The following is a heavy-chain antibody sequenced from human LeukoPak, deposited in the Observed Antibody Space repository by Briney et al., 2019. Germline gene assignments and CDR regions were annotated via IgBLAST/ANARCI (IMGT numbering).Heavy chain of an antibody. J-gene: IGHJ4*02. CDR2: VYYSGYT. Sequence: SETLSLTCTVSGGSITSNYWSWIRQPPGKGLEWIGFVYYSGYTNYNPSLNSQVTISVAPSKNQVSLNLSSVTTADTAVYYCATSKYKYDSGIWGQGTLVTVSS. D-gene: IGHD3-22*01. V-gene: IGHV4-59*01. CDR3: ATSKYKYDSGI. CDR1: GGSITSNY.